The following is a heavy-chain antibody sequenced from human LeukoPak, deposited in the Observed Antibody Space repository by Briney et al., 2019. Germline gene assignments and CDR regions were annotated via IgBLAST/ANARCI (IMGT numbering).Heavy chain of an antibody. CDR3: ARVGVVPAAMFFDY. J-gene: IGHJ4*02. V-gene: IGHV4-4*09. Sequence: PSETLSLTCTVSGGSISSYYWSWIRQPPGKGLEWIGYIYTSGTTYYNPSLKSRVTISVDTSKNQFSLKLSSVTAADTAVYYCARVGVVPAAMFFDYWGQGTLVTVSS. CDR1: GGSISSYY. D-gene: IGHD2-2*01. CDR2: IYTSGTT.